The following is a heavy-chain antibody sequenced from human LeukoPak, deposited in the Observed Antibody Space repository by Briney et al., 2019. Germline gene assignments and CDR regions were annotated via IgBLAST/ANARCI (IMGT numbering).Heavy chain of an antibody. D-gene: IGHD6-6*01. CDR2: TYEGGRD. V-gene: IGHV4-59*03. J-gene: IGHJ1*01. Sequence: SETLSLTCTVSGGSISTDSWSWIRQPPGKGLEWIGSTYEGGRDLYNPSLRGRVTISVDASDKQISLRLRSVTAADTAIYYCANTTRVAPGGRAEYFQHWGQGILVIVSS. CDR1: GGSISTDS. CDR3: ANTTRVAPGGRAEYFQH.